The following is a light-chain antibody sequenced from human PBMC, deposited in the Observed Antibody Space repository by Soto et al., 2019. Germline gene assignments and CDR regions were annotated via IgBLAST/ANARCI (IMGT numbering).Light chain of an antibody. Sequence: QSALTQPASVSGSPGQSITIFCTGTSSDIGIYNFVSWYQQHPGKAPKLMIYNVYSRPSGVSSRFSGSKFGNTASLTISGLQPDDEADYYCTSYSSTSFYVFGPGTKVTVL. CDR2: NVY. J-gene: IGLJ1*01. CDR3: TSYSSTSFYV. CDR1: SSDIGIYNF. V-gene: IGLV2-14*03.